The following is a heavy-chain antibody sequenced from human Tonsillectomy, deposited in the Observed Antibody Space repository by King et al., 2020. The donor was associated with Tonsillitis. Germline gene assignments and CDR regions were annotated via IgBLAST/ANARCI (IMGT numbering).Heavy chain of an antibody. J-gene: IGHJ4*02. V-gene: IGHV3-23*04. D-gene: IGHD5-12*01. CDR1: GFTFNNNA. CDR3: ARDAGVVAFHYFYY. CDR2: IGGSCHST. Sequence: VQLVESGGGLVQPGGSLRLSCAASGFTFNNNAMSWVRQAPGKGREWVSAIGGSCHSTYYAESVKGRFTISRDNSKNTLYRQMNSLSAEDTAVYYCARDAGVVAFHYFYYWGQGTLVTVSS.